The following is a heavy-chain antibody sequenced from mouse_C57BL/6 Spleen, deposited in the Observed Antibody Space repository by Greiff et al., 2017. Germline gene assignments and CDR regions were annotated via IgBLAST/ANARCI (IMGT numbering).Heavy chain of an antibody. J-gene: IGHJ2*01. CDR2: IDPENGDT. CDR3: TTGYGSGDY. Sequence: EVQLQQSGAELVRPGASVKLSCTASGFNIKDDYMHWVKQRPEQGLEWIGCIDPENGDTEYASKFQGKATITADTSSNTAYLQLSSLTSVDTAVYYYTTGYGSGDYWGQSTTLTVSS. V-gene: IGHV14-4*01. D-gene: IGHD1-1*01. CDR1: GFNIKDDY.